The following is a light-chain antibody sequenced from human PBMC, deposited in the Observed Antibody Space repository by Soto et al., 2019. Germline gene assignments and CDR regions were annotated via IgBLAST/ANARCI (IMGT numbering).Light chain of an antibody. J-gene: IGKJ3*01. CDR3: QQSYSTLT. Sequence: DIQRPQSPSSLSASVGDRFTITCRTSQTISDYLNWYQHKPGKAPKLLISAASSLQSGVPSRFSGSGSGTDFTLTISSLQSEDFATYYCQQSYSTLTFGPGTKVDIK. CDR1: QTISDY. V-gene: IGKV1-39*01. CDR2: AAS.